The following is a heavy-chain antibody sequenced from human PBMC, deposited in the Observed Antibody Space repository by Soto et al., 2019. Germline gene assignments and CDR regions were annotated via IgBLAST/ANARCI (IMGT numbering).Heavy chain of an antibody. Sequence: QVQLQESGPGLVKPSQTLSLTCTVSGASISSGDYYWSWIRQPPGKGLEWIGYNYYTGSPYYNPSLMSRVTMSLDTSKNQFSLKLNAVTAADTAVYYCARDDYKDGGNNWFDPWGQGTLVTVSS. J-gene: IGHJ5*02. CDR3: ARDDYKDGGNNWFDP. CDR1: GASISSGDYY. D-gene: IGHD3-16*01. V-gene: IGHV4-30-4*01. CDR2: NYYTGSP.